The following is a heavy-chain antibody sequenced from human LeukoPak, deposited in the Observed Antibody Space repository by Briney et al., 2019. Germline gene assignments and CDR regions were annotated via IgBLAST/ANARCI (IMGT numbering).Heavy chain of an antibody. V-gene: IGHV5-51*01. D-gene: IGHD1-26*01. J-gene: IGHJ4*02. CDR1: GYSFTTYW. Sequence: GESLKISCKASGYSFTTYWIGWVRQMPGKGLEWMGVIYPGESATRYSPSFQGQVTISADKSITTVYLQWSSLKASDTATYYCARRQGASLVYFDYWGQGTLVTVSS. CDR3: ARRQGASLVYFDY. CDR2: IYPGESAT.